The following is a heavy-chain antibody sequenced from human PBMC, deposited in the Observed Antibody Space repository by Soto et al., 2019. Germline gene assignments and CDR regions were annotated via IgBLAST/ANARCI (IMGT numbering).Heavy chain of an antibody. Sequence: HPGGSLRLSCVAPDFSFTHHAMTWVRLPPGKGLQWVAALSHDGGNIYYRDSVRGRFTISRDNSKNTLYLQMHSLKAEDTAVYFCAKQMGTWVETAIDFWGQGTQVTVSS. CDR2: LSHDGGNI. J-gene: IGHJ4*02. D-gene: IGHD2-21*02. CDR1: DFSFTHHA. CDR3: AKQMGTWVETAIDF. V-gene: IGHV3-23*01.